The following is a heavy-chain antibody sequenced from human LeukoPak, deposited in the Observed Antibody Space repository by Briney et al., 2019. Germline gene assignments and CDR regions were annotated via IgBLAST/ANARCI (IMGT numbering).Heavy chain of an antibody. CDR3: ARDRYYYDSSGSIFDY. CDR2: IYTSGST. D-gene: IGHD3-22*01. Sequence: SETLSLTCTVSGGSISSYYWSWIRQPAGKGLEWIGRIYTSGSTNYNPSLKSRVTMSVDTSKNQFFLKLSSVTAADTAVYYCARDRYYYDSSGSIFDYWGQGTLVTVSS. V-gene: IGHV4-4*07. CDR1: GGSISSYY. J-gene: IGHJ4*02.